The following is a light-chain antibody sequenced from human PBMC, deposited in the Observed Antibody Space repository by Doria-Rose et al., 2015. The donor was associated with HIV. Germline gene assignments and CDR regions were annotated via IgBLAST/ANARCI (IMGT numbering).Light chain of an antibody. CDR3: HQYGTSWT. V-gene: IGKV3-20*01. CDR1: QSFSSTY. CDR2: DGS. Sequence: TQSPGTLSLSPGERATLSCRASQSFSSTYLAWYQQKSGQALSLLIYDGSTRATGISDRFSASGSGTDFTLTINRLEPEDFALYYCHQYGTSWTFGQGTKVEI. J-gene: IGKJ1*01.